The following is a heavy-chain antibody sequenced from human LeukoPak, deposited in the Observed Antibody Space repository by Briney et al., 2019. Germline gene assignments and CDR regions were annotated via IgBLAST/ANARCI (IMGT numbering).Heavy chain of an antibody. CDR3: AKDHPAYGYSSSWYYYGMDV. CDR1: GFTFSSYG. Sequence: PGRSLRLSCAASGFTFSSYGMHWVRQAPGKGLEWVAVIWYDGSNKYYADSVKGRFTISRDNSKNTLYLQMNSLRAEDTAVYYCAKDHPAYGYSSSWYYYGMDVWGQGTTVTVSS. V-gene: IGHV3-33*06. CDR2: IWYDGSNK. D-gene: IGHD6-13*01. J-gene: IGHJ6*02.